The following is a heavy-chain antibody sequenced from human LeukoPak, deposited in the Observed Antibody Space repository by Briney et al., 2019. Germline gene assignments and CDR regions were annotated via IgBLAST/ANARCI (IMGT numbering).Heavy chain of an antibody. D-gene: IGHD3-3*01. J-gene: IGHJ6*03. CDR1: GYTFTSYY. V-gene: IGHV1-46*03. Sequence: GASVKVSCKASGYTFTSYYMHWVRQAPGQGLEWMGIINPCGGSTSYAQKFQGRVTMTRDTSTSTVYMELSSLRSEDTAVYYCARGKRITIFGVVITQDYYYYMDVWGKGTTVTVSS. CDR3: ARGKRITIFGVVITQDYYYYMDV. CDR2: INPCGGST.